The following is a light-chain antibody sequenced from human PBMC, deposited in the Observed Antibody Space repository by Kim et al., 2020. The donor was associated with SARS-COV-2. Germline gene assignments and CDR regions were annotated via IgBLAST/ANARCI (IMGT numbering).Light chain of an antibody. J-gene: IGLJ3*02. Sequence: GHSITISCSGTDSDVGGYNYVSWYQQYPGQAPKLMIYDVNKRPSGVSTRFSGSKSGNTASLTISGLQAEDEADYYCCSYTSSSTWVFGGGTQLTVL. CDR1: DSDVGGYNY. CDR2: DVN. V-gene: IGLV2-14*03. CDR3: CSYTSSSTWV.